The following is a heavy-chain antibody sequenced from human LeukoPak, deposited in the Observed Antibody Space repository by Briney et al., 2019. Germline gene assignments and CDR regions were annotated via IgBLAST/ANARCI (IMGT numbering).Heavy chain of an antibody. CDR3: AKADGSYKTLIDY. D-gene: IGHD3-10*01. V-gene: IGHV3-23*01. CDR2: ISGSGGST. J-gene: IGHJ4*02. Sequence: PGGSLRLSCAASALTFSTCATSCVRQAPGKGLEWVSGISGSGGSTYYADSVKGRFTISRDSSKNTVFLQMNSLTAEDTALYYCAKADGSYKTLIDYWGQGTLVTVSS. CDR1: ALTFSTCA.